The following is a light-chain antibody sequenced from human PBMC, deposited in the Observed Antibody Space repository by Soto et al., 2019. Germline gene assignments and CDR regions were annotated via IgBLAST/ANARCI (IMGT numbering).Light chain of an antibody. Sequence: EIGLTQSPGTLSLSPGDRATLSCRASESVGSTYVAWYQQKPGQAPRLLIYAASTRATGISARFSGSGSGTDFTLTISSLEPEDFAVYYCQQRSNWPPFTFGQGTRLE. V-gene: IGKV3D-20*02. CDR1: ESVGST. CDR2: AAS. CDR3: QQRSNWPPFT. J-gene: IGKJ5*01.